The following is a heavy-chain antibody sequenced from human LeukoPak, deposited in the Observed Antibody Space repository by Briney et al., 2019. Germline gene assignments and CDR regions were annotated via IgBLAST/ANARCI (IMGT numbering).Heavy chain of an antibody. Sequence: SETLSLTCSVSGGSISGSYWSWLRQPPGKPLEWIGYIHSSGGTNYNPSLQSRVTMSVDTSKNQFSLKLSSVTAADTAVYYCARVVAGTAYYFDYWGQGTLVTVSS. CDR2: IHSSGGT. J-gene: IGHJ4*02. V-gene: IGHV4-4*09. D-gene: IGHD6-19*01. CDR3: ARVVAGTAYYFDY. CDR1: GGSISGSY.